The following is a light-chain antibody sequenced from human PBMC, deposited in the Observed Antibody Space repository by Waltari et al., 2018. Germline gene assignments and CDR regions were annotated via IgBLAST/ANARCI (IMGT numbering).Light chain of an antibody. CDR1: QSVGRS. J-gene: IGKJ1*01. CDR3: QHYVRLPAT. Sequence: EIVLTQSPGTLSLSPGERATLSCRSSQSVGRSLAWYQQKPGQAPRLLSYGASSRATGIPDRFSGSGSGTDFSLTISRLEPEDFAVYYCQHYVRLPATFGQGTKVEIK. CDR2: GAS. V-gene: IGKV3-20*01.